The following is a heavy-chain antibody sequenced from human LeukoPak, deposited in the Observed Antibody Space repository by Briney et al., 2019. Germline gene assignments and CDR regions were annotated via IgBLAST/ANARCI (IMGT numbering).Heavy chain of an antibody. J-gene: IGHJ4*02. CDR1: GFTFSNYA. CDR2: INGNGGNT. Sequence: PGGSLRLSCAASGFTFSNYAMNWVRQAPGKGLKWVSAINGNGGNTYYAASVKGRFTISRDNSKNTLYLQMNSLRAEDTAVYYCAKGPLVQFDYWGQGTLVTVSS. D-gene: IGHD3-10*01. CDR3: AKGPLVQFDY. V-gene: IGHV3-23*01.